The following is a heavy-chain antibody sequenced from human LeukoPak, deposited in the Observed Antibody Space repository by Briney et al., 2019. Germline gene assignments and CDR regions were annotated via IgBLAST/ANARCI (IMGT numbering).Heavy chain of an antibody. J-gene: IGHJ5*02. D-gene: IGHD3-10*01. V-gene: IGHV5-51*01. CDR3: ARLDISILRGVHDSWFDP. CDR2: IYSGDSDT. CDR1: GYTFTNYW. Sequence: GESLKISCKGSGYTFTNYWIAWVRQMPGKGLESMGIIYSGDSDTRYSPSFQGQVTISVDKSISTAYLQWSSLKASDTAMYYCARLDISILRGVHDSWFDPWGQGTLVTVSS.